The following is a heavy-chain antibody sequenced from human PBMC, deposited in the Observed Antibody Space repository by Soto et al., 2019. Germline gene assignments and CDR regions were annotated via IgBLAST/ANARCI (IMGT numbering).Heavy chain of an antibody. CDR3: AKNGDFWSWGMDV. CDR1: GFTFSTYA. V-gene: IGHV3-23*01. CDR2: ISSSGDAT. Sequence: LRLSCAASGFTFSTYAMTLVRQAPGKGLEWVSIISSSGDATYYLDSVKGRFTISRDNSRNTLNLQMNSLRAEDTAVYYCAKNGDFWSWGMDVWGLGTTVTVSS. D-gene: IGHD3-3*01. J-gene: IGHJ6*02.